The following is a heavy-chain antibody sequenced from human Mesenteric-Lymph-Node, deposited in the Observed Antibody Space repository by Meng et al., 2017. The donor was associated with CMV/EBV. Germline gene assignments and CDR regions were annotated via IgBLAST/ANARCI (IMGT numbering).Heavy chain of an antibody. CDR2: INHSGST. J-gene: IGHJ6*02. D-gene: IGHD6-6*01. Sequence: GSLRLSCAVYGGSFSGYYWSWIRQPPGKGLEWIGEINHSGSTNYNPSLKSRVTISVDTSKNQFSLKLSSVTAADTAVYYCARNRRIAARSRAAYGMDVWGQGTTVTVSS. CDR1: GGSFSGYY. V-gene: IGHV4-34*01. CDR3: ARNRRIAARSRAAYGMDV.